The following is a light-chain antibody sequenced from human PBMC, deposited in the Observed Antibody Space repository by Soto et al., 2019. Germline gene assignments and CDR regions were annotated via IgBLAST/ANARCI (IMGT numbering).Light chain of an antibody. CDR2: DAS. CDR1: QSISTY. CDR3: QQYHWAPDT. V-gene: IGKV3-11*01. J-gene: IGKJ5*01. Sequence: EIVLTHSPATLSLCPWERATLSCRASQSISTYLAWYQQKPGQAPRLLIYDASYRATGIPARFSGSGSGTDFTLTVSRLEPEDFAMYYCQQYHWAPDTFGQGTRLEIK.